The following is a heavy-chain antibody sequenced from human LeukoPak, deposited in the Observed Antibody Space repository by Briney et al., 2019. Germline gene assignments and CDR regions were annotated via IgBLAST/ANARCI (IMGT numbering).Heavy chain of an antibody. Sequence: GRSLRLSCAASGFTFSSYCMHWVRQAPGKGLEWVAVISYDGSNKYYADSVKGRFTISRDNSKNTLYLQMNRLRAEDTAVYYCAKIMGASGSYQIDYWGQGTLVTVPS. CDR1: GFTFSSYC. D-gene: IGHD3-10*01. J-gene: IGHJ4*02. CDR3: AKIMGASGSYQIDY. CDR2: ISYDGSNK. V-gene: IGHV3-30*18.